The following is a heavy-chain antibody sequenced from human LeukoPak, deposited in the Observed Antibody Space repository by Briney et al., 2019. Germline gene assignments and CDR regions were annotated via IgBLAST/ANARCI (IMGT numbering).Heavy chain of an antibody. J-gene: IGHJ4*02. CDR1: GFTFTSFA. V-gene: IGHV3-30-3*01. Sequence: PGGSLRLSCAASGFTFTSFAMHWVRQAPGKGLEWVAIISYDGSNKYYADSVKGRFTISRDNSKNTLYLQMSSLKAEDTAVYFCARDDNNSGYYSPIDYWGQGTLVTVSS. CDR3: ARDDNNSGYYSPIDY. CDR2: ISYDGSNK. D-gene: IGHD3-22*01.